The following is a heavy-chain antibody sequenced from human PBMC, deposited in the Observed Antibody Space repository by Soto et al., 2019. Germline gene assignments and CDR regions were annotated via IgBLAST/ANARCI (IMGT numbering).Heavy chain of an antibody. CDR3: ARHEGWTGPDQ. Sequence: TEPLSLTSPASGTFIRSGGWWSWVLQPPGKELERIAETLHHGNTNYCQSLKSRVTISVDKSQNQFSLNVYAVAAADAAVYYCARHEGWTGPDQWGRGALVTVAS. D-gene: IGHD2-8*02. CDR2: TLHHGNT. V-gene: IGHV4-4*02. CDR1: GTFIRSGGW. J-gene: IGHJ4*02.